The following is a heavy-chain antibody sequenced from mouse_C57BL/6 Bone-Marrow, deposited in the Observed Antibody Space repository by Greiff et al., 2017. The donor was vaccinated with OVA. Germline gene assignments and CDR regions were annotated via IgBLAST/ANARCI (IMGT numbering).Heavy chain of an antibody. CDR3: ARDDDGHWYVYV. J-gene: IGHJ1*03. CDR1: GYTFTSYS. V-gene: IGHV1-4*01. D-gene: IGHD2-4*01. Sequence: VQLQQSGAELARPGASVKMSCKASGYTFTSYSMHWVKQRPGQGLEWIGYINPSSGYTKYNQKFKDKATLTADKSSSTAYMQLSSLTSEDSAVYYCARDDDGHWYVYVGGTGTTVTVSA. CDR2: INPSSGYT.